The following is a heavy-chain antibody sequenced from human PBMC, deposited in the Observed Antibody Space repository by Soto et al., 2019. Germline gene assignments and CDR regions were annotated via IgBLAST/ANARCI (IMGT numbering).Heavy chain of an antibody. CDR2: IYPGDSDT. D-gene: IGHD2-21*02. Sequence: GESLKISCKGSGYSFTSYWIGWVRQMPGKGLEWMGIIYPGDSDTRYSPSFQGQVTISADKSISTAYLQWSSLKASDTAMYYCARLTYCGGDCYSDYYHGMDVWGQGTTVTVS. CDR3: ARLTYCGGDCYSDYYHGMDV. CDR1: GYSFTSYW. J-gene: IGHJ6*02. V-gene: IGHV5-51*01.